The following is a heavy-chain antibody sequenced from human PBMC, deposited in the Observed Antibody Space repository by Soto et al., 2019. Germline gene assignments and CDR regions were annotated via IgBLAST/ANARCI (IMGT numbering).Heavy chain of an antibody. Sequence: PSETLSLTCAVSGGSITRGGYSWGWIRQPPGQGLEWIGYMYHSGNTYYNPSLKGRVTISLGHSRNQFSLRLNSVTASDTAVYACARSNYDVVACSVWFDPWGQGTRVTVAS. CDR1: GGSITRGGYS. D-gene: IGHD2-21*01. CDR3: ARSNYDVVACSVWFDP. V-gene: IGHV4-30-2*01. CDR2: MYHSGNT. J-gene: IGHJ5*02.